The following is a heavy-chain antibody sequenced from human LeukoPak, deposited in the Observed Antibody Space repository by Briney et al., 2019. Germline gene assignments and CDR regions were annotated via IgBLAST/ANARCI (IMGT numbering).Heavy chain of an antibody. D-gene: IGHD2-2*01. V-gene: IGHV6-1*01. CDR1: GDSLSSDSVT. CDR2: TYYRSTWYN. CDR3: ARRLTQYDCFDP. Sequence: SQTLSLTCAISGDSLSSDSVTLNWITPSPSRGLEWLGRTYYRSTWYNDYAVSVRGRITVNPDTSKNQFSLHLNSVTPEDTAVYYCARRLTQYDCFDPWGQGILVTVSS. J-gene: IGHJ5*02.